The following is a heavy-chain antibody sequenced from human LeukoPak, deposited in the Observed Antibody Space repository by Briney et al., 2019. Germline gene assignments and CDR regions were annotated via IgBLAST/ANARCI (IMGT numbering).Heavy chain of an antibody. CDR2: INPNSCGT. CDR3: AISPGVMITFGGAPATDYFDY. J-gene: IGHJ4*02. Sequence: ASVNVSCKASGYTFTDYYMHWVRQAPGQGREWMGWINPNSCGTNYDQKFKATVNMTRDTSISTAYMEVSRLRSDDTAVYYCAISPGVMITFGGAPATDYFDYWGQGTLVTVSS. CDR1: GYTFTDYY. V-gene: IGHV1-2*02. D-gene: IGHD3-16*01.